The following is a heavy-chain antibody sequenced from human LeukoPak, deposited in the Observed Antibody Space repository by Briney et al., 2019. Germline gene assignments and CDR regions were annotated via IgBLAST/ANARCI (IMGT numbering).Heavy chain of an antibody. Sequence: ASVKVSCKASGGTFSSYAISWVRQAPGQGLEWMGGIIPIFGTANYAQKFQGRVTITTDESTSTAYMELRSLRSDDTAVYYCAREGIAVHWSGYYNYWGQGTLVTVSS. J-gene: IGHJ4*02. CDR2: IIPIFGTA. CDR3: AREGIAVHWSGYYNY. D-gene: IGHD3-3*01. CDR1: GGTFSSYA. V-gene: IGHV1-69*05.